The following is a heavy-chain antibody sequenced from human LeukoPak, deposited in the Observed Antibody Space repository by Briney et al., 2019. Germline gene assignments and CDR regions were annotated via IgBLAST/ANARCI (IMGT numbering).Heavy chain of an antibody. V-gene: IGHV4-4*02. J-gene: IGHJ4*02. CDR2: IHHSGTS. Sequence: PSGTLSLTCAVSGGSINSNHWWSWVCQGPGKGLEWIGEIHHSGTSNYTPSLKSRVTISVDKSKNQFSLKLTSVTAADTAVYFCASLYRAVAGIPDYWGQGTLVTVSS. D-gene: IGHD6-19*01. CDR3: ASLYRAVAGIPDY. CDR1: GGSINSNHW.